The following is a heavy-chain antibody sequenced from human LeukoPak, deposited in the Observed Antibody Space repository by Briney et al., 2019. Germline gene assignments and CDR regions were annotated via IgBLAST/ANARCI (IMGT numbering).Heavy chain of an antibody. CDR3: ASSTSYYYGSGSFYGMDV. V-gene: IGHV3-21*01. D-gene: IGHD3-10*01. J-gene: IGHJ6*04. CDR2: ISSSSSYI. CDR1: GFTFSSYS. Sequence: GGSLRLSCAASGFTFSSYSTNWVRQAPGKGLEWVSSISSSSSYIYYADSVRGRFTISRDNAKNSLYLQMNSLRAEDTAVYYCASSTSYYYGSGSFYGMDVWAKGPRSPSPQ.